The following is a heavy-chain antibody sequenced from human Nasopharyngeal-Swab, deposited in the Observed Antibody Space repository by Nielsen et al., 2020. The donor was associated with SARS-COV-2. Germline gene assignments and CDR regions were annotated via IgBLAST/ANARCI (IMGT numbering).Heavy chain of an antibody. D-gene: IGHD3-22*01. V-gene: IGHV3-7*05. Sequence: GESLKISFAASGFTFSSYWMSWVRQAPGKGLEWVANIKQDGSEKYYVDSVKGRFTISRDNAKNSLYLQMNSLRAEDTAVYYCARDRHYDSSGYYCWGQGTLVTVSS. CDR3: ARDRHYDSSGYYC. CDR1: GFTFSSYW. J-gene: IGHJ4*02. CDR2: IKQDGSEK.